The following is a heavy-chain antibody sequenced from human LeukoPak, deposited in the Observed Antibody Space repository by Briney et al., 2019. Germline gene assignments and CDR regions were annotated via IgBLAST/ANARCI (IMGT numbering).Heavy chain of an antibody. Sequence: SETLSLTCTVSGASVSSGSYYWSWIRQPPGKGLEWIGYVYYSGTSNYNPSLKSRVTISVDTSKNQFSLKLSSLTAADTAVYYCARDRDRLDYWGQGTLVTVSS. CDR1: GASVSSGSYY. D-gene: IGHD3-22*01. V-gene: IGHV4-61*01. CDR2: VYYSGTS. J-gene: IGHJ4*02. CDR3: ARDRDRLDY.